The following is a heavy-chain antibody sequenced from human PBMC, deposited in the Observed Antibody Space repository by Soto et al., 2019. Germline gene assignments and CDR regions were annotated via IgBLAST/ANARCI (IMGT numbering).Heavy chain of an antibody. CDR1: DGPFTINNW. CDR3: ASRDPGTSVDY. D-gene: IGHD1-7*01. V-gene: IGHV4-4*02. J-gene: IGHJ4*02. CDR2: IYRTGST. Sequence: PSETLALACAVSDGPFTINNWWTWFRQPPGQGLEWIGEIYRTGSTNYNPSLKSRVTISLDKSENQFSLKVTSLTAADTAVYYCASRDPGTSVDYWGQGTLVTVSS.